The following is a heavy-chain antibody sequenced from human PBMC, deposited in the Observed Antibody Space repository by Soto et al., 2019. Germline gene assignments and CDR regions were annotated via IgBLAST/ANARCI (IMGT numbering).Heavy chain of an antibody. D-gene: IGHD2-8*01. J-gene: IGHJ5*02. CDR1: GFTFSRYS. V-gene: IGHV3-48*02. CDR3: ASDNGMAGSFDT. CDR2: ITSSSSTI. Sequence: PGGSLRLSCAASGFTFSRYSMNWVRQAPGKGLEWISYITSSSSTIYYADSVKGRFTISRDNAKNSLYLQMNSLRDEDTAMYYCASDNGMAGSFDTWGQGTLVTVSS.